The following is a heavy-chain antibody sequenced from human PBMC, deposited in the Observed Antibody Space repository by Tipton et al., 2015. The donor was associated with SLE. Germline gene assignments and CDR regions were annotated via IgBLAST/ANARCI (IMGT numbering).Heavy chain of an antibody. J-gene: IGHJ4*02. CDR1: GGSINSYY. D-gene: IGHD3-16*02. CDR3: ARVGTLHLGELSPPFDC. Sequence: VKPSETLSLTCTVSGGSINSYYWSWIRQPPGKGLEWVGYVYSSGSSDYNPSLSSRVTISVDKTKNQFSLKLTSVTAADTAVYYCARVGTLHLGELSPPFDCWGQGTLVTVSS. V-gene: IGHV4-59*12. CDR2: VYSSGSS.